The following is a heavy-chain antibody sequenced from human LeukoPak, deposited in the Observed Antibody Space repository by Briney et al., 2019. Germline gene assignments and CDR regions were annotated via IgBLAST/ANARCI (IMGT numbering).Heavy chain of an antibody. CDR3: AKSGIGGLRAAYFDY. Sequence: PGGSLRLSCAASGFTFSSYAMNWVRQAPGKGLEWVSGISGRGGNTYYADSVKGQFTISRDNSKNTLYLQMNSLRAEDTAVYYCAKSGIGGLRAAYFDYWGQGTLVTVSS. D-gene: IGHD4-17*01. V-gene: IGHV3-23*01. J-gene: IGHJ4*02. CDR2: ISGRGGNT. CDR1: GFTFSSYA.